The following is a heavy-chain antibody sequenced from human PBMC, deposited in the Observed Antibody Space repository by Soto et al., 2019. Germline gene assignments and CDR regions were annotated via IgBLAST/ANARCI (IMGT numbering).Heavy chain of an antibody. CDR2: IYYSGST. V-gene: IGHV4-59*01. J-gene: IGHJ4*02. CDR3: ARSRKSAYCSGGSCPIKAFDY. Sequence: SETLSLTCTVSGGSISSYYWSWIRQPPGKGLEWIGYIYYSGSTNYNPSLKSRVTISVDTSKNQFSLKLSSVTAADTAVYYCARSRKSAYCSGGSCPIKAFDYWGQGTLVTVSS. D-gene: IGHD2-15*01. CDR1: GGSISSYY.